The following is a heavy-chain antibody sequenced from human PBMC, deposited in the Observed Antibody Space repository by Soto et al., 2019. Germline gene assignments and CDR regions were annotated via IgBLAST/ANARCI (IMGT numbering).Heavy chain of an antibody. CDR2: IYHSGSI. J-gene: IGHJ4*02. V-gene: IGHV4-4*02. CDR3: ARLLLWFGDPEDY. Sequence: SETLSLTCAVSGGSISSSNWWSWVRQPPGKGLEWIGEIYHSGSISHNPPLKGRVTISVDKSKNQFSLNLSSVTAADTAVYYCARLLLWFGDPEDYWGQGTLVTVSS. CDR1: GGSISSSNW. D-gene: IGHD3-10*01.